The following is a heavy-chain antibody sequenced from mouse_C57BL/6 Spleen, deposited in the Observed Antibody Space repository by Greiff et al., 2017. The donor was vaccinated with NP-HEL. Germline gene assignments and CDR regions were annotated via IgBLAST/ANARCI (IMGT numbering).Heavy chain of an antibody. J-gene: IGHJ2*01. V-gene: IGHV3-6*01. Sequence: EVQLQQSGPGLVKPSQSLSLTCSVTGYSITSGYYWNWIRQFPGNKLEWMGYISYDGSNNYNPSLKNRISITRDTSKNQFFLKLNSVTTEDTATYYCARGGVVELDYWGQGTTLTVSS. CDR1: GYSITSGYY. CDR2: ISYDGSN. CDR3: ARGGVVELDY. D-gene: IGHD1-1*01.